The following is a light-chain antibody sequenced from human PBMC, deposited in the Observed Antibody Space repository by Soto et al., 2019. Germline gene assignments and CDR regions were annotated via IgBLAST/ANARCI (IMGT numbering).Light chain of an antibody. CDR3: LQDYDYPRT. CDR2: ATS. CDR1: QGIRND. J-gene: IGKJ1*01. V-gene: IGKV1-6*01. Sequence: AIQMTQSPSSLSASVGDRVTITCRASQGIRNDLGWYQQKAGQAPKLLIFATSSLQSGVPSRFSGNGSGTDFTLTISSLQPEDFATYYCLQDYDYPRTFGQGTRVDIK.